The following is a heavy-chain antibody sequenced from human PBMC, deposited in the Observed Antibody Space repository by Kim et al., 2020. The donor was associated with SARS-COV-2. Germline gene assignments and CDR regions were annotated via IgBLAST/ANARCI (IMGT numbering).Heavy chain of an antibody. CDR3: ARDLGAYNNRAL. Sequence: ESAESGKGRITISKDETKNLLYLQMNRLKTEDTAVYYCARDLGAYNNRALWGQGTLVTVSS. V-gene: IGHV3-72*01. J-gene: IGHJ4*02. D-gene: IGHD5-18*01.